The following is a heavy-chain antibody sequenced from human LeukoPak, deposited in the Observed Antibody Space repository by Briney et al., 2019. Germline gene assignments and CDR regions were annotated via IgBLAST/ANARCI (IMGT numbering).Heavy chain of an antibody. CDR1: GFTFSSYN. V-gene: IGHV3-21*01. CDR3: ARDSSGWSNWFDP. J-gene: IGHJ5*02. D-gene: IGHD6-19*01. Sequence: PGGSLRLSCAASGFTFSSYNMIWVRQAPGKGLEWVSSISSSSSYIYYADSVKGRFTISRHNAKNSLYLQVNSLRAEDTAVYYCARDSSGWSNWFDPWGQGTLVTVSS. CDR2: ISSSSSYI.